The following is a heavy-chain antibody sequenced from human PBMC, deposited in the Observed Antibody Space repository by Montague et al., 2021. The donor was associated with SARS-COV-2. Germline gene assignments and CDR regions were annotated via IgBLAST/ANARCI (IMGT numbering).Heavy chain of an antibody. Sequence: SETLSLTCSVSGNSLSNSRYFWGWIRQPPRKGLEWIGSFYLGGKFLYNSSLESRVTISVETSKNQFSLQLSSVTASDTAVYYCARHSGGSEVAGLDYWGQGILVTVSS. V-gene: IGHV4-39*01. J-gene: IGHJ4*02. CDR2: FYLGGKF. D-gene: IGHD6-19*01. CDR3: ARHSGGSEVAGLDY. CDR1: GNSLSNSRYF.